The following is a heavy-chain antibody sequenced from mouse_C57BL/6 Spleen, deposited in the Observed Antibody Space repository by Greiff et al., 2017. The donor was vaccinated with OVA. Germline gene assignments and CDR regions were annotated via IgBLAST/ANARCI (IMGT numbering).Heavy chain of an antibody. D-gene: IGHD2-1*01. CDR1: GFTFSDYG. V-gene: IGHV5-17*01. Sequence: EVKLVESGGGLVKPGGSLKLSCAASGFTFSDYGMHWVRQAPEKGLEWVAYISSGSSTIYYADTVKGRFTISRDNAKNTLFLQMASLRSEDTAMYDCARRGNYGWYFDVWGTGTTVTVSS. CDR3: ARRGNYGWYFDV. J-gene: IGHJ1*03. CDR2: ISSGSSTI.